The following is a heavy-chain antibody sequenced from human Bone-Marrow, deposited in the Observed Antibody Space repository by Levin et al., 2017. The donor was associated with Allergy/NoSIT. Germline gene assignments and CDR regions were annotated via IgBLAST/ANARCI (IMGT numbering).Heavy chain of an antibody. CDR1: GYTFIGYY. V-gene: IGHV1-2*02. Sequence: ASVKVSCKASGYTFIGYYIHWVRQVPGQGLEWMGWINPNGGGTDYAQKFQGRVTMTRDTSINTAYMELSRLTSDDPAVYYCTSSIMIGASKMFDLWGQGTLVTVSS. CDR2: INPNGGGT. J-gene: IGHJ5*02. D-gene: IGHD3-22*01. CDR3: TSSIMIGASKMFDL.